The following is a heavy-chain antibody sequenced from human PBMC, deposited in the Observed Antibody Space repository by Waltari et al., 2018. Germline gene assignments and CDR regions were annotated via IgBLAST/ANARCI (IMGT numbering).Heavy chain of an antibody. CDR1: GFTFSSYW. CDR2: INADGNRP. D-gene: IGHD2-15*01. CDR3: ARARWLDY. Sequence: DVQLVESGGGLAQPGGSLRLSCAAPGFTFSSYWMYWVRQVPGKGLMWVSQINADGNRPNYADSARGPFTISRDNAKDTLYLQMNSLRVEDTGVYYCARARWLDYWGQGALVTVSS. V-gene: IGHV3-74*01. J-gene: IGHJ4*02.